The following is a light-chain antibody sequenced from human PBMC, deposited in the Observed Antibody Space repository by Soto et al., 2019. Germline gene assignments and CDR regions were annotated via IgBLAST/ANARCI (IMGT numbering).Light chain of an antibody. J-gene: IGKJ4*01. CDR3: PHRTNWPSLT. Sequence: EIVLTQSPATLSLSPGERATLSCRASQSVSSYLAWYQQKPGQAPRLLIYDASNRATGIPARFSGSGSGTDFILTISSLEPEDFAIYYCPHRTNWPSLTFGGGTKVEIK. CDR2: DAS. CDR1: QSVSSY. V-gene: IGKV3-11*01.